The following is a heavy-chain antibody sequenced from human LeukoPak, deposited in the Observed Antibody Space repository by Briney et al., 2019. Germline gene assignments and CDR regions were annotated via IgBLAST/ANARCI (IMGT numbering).Heavy chain of an antibody. CDR3: AREAYCGGDCYSYDAFDI. Sequence: PGGSLRLSCAASGFTFDDYGMSWFRQAPGKGLEWVSGINWNGGSTGYADSVKGRFTISRDNAKNSLYLQMNSLRAEDTALYYCAREAYCGGDCYSYDAFDIWGQGTMVTVSS. CDR1: GFTFDDYG. CDR2: INWNGGST. D-gene: IGHD2-21*01. J-gene: IGHJ3*02. V-gene: IGHV3-20*04.